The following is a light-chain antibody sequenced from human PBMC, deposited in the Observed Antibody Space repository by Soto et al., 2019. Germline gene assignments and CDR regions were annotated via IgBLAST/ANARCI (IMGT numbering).Light chain of an antibody. Sequence: DIVMTQSPLSLPVTPGEPASISCRSSQSLLHSNGYNYLDWYLKKPGQSPQLLIYLGSNRASGGTDRFSGSGSGTDFTLKISRVEAEDVGVYYCMQALQTPYTFGQGTKLEIK. J-gene: IGKJ2*01. CDR3: MQALQTPYT. CDR1: QSLLHSNGYNY. CDR2: LGS. V-gene: IGKV2-28*01.